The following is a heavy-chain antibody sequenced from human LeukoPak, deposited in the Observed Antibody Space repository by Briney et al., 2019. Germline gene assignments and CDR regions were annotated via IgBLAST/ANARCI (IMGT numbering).Heavy chain of an antibody. CDR1: GFTFSSYG. J-gene: IGHJ6*02. D-gene: IGHD6-6*01. CDR3: AKDYSSSPYYYYYGMDV. V-gene: IGHV3-30*18. Sequence: GGSLRLSCAASGFTFSSYGMPWVRQAPGKGLEWVAVISYDGSNKYYADSVKGRFTISRDNSKDTLYLQMNSLRAEDTAVYYCAKDYSSSPYYYYYGMDVWGQGTTVTVSS. CDR2: ISYDGSNK.